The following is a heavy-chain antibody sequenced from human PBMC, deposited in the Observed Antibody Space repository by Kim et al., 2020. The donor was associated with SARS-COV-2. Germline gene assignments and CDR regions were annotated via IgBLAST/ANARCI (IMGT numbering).Heavy chain of an antibody. Sequence: SETLSLTCAVYGGSFSGYYWSWIRQPPGKGLEWIGEINHSGSTKYNPSLKSRVTISVDTSKNQFSLKLSSVTAADTAVYYCARGNPNYCSGGSCYSYYYYGMDVWGQGTTVTVSS. V-gene: IGHV4-34*01. CDR2: INHSGST. CDR1: GGSFSGYY. D-gene: IGHD2-15*01. CDR3: ARGNPNYCSGGSCYSYYYYGMDV. J-gene: IGHJ6*02.